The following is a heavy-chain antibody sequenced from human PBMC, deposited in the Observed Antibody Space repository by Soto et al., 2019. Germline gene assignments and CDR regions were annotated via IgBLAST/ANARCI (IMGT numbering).Heavy chain of an antibody. Sequence: QVQLVQSGAEVKKPGSSVKVSCKASGGTFSSYAISWVRQAPGQGLEWMGGIIPIFGTANYAQKFQGRVTITADESTSTAYMELSSLRSEDTAVYYCATGDCSSTSFPERYYYYGMDVWGQGTTVTVSS. D-gene: IGHD2-2*01. CDR2: IIPIFGTA. CDR1: GGTFSSYA. V-gene: IGHV1-69*01. CDR3: ATGDCSSTSFPERYYYYGMDV. J-gene: IGHJ6*02.